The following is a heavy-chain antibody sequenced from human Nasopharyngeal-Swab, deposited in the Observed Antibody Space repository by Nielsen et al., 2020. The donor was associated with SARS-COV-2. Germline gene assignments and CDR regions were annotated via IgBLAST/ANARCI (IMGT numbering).Heavy chain of an antibody. J-gene: IGHJ6*03. CDR3: ARERDGYNSAGFYYYYSMDF. D-gene: IGHD5-24*01. CDR1: GFTFSSYW. Sequence: GESLKISCAASGFTFSSYWMSWVRQAPGKGLEWVANIKQDGSEKYYVDSVKGRFTISRDNAKNSLYLQMNSLRAEDTAVYYCARERDGYNSAGFYYYYSMDFWAKGPRSPSP. V-gene: IGHV3-7*01. CDR2: IKQDGSEK.